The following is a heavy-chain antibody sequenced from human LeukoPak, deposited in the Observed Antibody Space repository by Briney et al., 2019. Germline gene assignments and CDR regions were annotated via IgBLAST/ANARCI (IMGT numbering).Heavy chain of an antibody. V-gene: IGHV4-4*09. CDR3: ARAIAVAPAGWFDP. CDR1: GVSINHYY. D-gene: IGHD6-19*01. Sequence: SETLSLTCTVSGVSINHYYWSWIRQPPGKGLEWIGYIYSVWSTNYNPSLKSRVSISVDTSKNQLSLNLSSVTAADTAVYYCARAIAVAPAGWFDPWGQGTLVTVSS. CDR2: IYSVWST. J-gene: IGHJ5*02.